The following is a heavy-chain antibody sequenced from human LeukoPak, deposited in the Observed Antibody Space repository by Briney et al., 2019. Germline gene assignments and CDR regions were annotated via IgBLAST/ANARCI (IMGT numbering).Heavy chain of an antibody. D-gene: IGHD6-19*01. CDR2: IKGDESAR. CDR1: GSTFSSYW. CDR3: SGRSEVSSIY. Sequence: RGSPRLSCAASGSTFSSYWMAWVRQAPGKGLEWVANIKGDESARHQADSVKGRFTISRDNTRNSLYLQMTNLRGDDTAVYYCSGRSEVSSIYWGQGTLVTASS. V-gene: IGHV3-7*01. J-gene: IGHJ1*01.